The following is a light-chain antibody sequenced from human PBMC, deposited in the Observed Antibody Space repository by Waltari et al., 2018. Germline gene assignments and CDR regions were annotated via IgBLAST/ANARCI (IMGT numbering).Light chain of an antibody. Sequence: DIQMTQSPSYLSASVGDRVTITCQASQDISNYLNWYQQKPGKAPKLLIYAASNLETGVPSRFSGSGSGTDFTFTRSSLQPEDIATYYCQQYDNFPLTFGGGTKVEIK. V-gene: IGKV1-33*01. CDR3: QQYDNFPLT. CDR1: QDISNY. J-gene: IGKJ4*01. CDR2: AAS.